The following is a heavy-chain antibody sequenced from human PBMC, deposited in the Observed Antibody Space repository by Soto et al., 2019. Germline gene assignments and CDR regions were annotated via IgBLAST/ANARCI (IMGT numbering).Heavy chain of an antibody. J-gene: IGHJ4*02. D-gene: IGHD4-17*01. Sequence: ASETLSLACTVSGGSISTTNYYWGWIRQPPGKGLEWIGSIYYSGITYYNPSLKSRVTISVDTSKNLFSLKLSSVTAADTAVYSCARQDYGDYLPDYWGQGTLVTVSS. CDR3: ARQDYGDYLPDY. V-gene: IGHV4-39*01. CDR1: GGSISTTNYY. CDR2: IYYSGIT.